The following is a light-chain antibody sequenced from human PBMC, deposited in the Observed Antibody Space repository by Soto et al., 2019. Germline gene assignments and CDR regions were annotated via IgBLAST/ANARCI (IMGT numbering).Light chain of an antibody. J-gene: IGKJ1*01. CDR2: TAS. CDR1: ERIGSN. CDR3: QQTFGIPQT. V-gene: IGKV1-39*01. Sequence: DIQLTQSPSSLSASVGDTVSITCRATERIGSNLFWYQQKPGKAPALLIYTASTLQARVPSRFSSGGYSTAFTPTISGLQPEDVSTYFCQQTFGIPQTFGQGTKVDVK.